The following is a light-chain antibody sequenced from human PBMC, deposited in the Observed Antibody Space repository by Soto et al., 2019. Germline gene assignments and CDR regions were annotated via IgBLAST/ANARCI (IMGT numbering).Light chain of an antibody. Sequence: EVVMTQSPATLSVCPGERAALSCRASQSVSSNLAWYQQKPGQAPRLLIYVASTRATDIPARFSGSGSGTDFTLTISSLHSEDFAVYYCQQYDNWPLTFGGGTK. CDR3: QQYDNWPLT. CDR1: QSVSSN. J-gene: IGKJ4*01. CDR2: VAS. V-gene: IGKV3-15*01.